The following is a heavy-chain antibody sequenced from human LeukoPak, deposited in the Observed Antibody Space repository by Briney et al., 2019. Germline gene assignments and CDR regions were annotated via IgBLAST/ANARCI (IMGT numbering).Heavy chain of an antibody. J-gene: IGHJ4*02. D-gene: IGHD5-18*01. CDR2: ILHDGSNK. CDR1: GFTFSSYA. Sequence: GSLRLSCAASGFTFSSYAMHWVRQPPGKGLEWVAVILHDGSNKQYADSVKGRFTISRDNSKNTLYLQINSLRAEDTAVYYCATLSGDSHGYDYWGLGTLVTVSS. CDR3: ATLSGDSHGYDY. V-gene: IGHV3-30*03.